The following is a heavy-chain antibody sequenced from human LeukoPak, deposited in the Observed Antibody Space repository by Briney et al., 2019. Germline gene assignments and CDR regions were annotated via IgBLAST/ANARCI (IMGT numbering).Heavy chain of an antibody. CDR3: TRGLLPGY. J-gene: IGHJ4*02. D-gene: IGHD2/OR15-2a*01. V-gene: IGHV3-49*04. Sequence: GGSLTLSCTASGFTFVDYAMTWVRQAPGKGLEWVGFIRSNPYGGTTEYAASVKVRFTISRDDSKSIAYLQMNSLKTEDTAVYYCTRGLLPGYWGQGTLVTVSS. CDR1: GFTFVDYA. CDR2: IRSNPYGGTT.